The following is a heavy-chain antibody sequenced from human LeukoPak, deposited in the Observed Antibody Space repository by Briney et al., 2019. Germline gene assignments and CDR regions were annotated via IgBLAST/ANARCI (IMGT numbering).Heavy chain of an antibody. V-gene: IGHV3-23*01. CDR3: AKDPYDSSGNFDY. Sequence: GGSLRLSCAASGFTFSNYAMNWVRQAPGKGLEWVSTISGIGGSTYYADSVKGRFTISRDNSKNTLYLQMNSLRAEDTAVYYCAKDPYDSSGNFDYWGQGTLVTVSS. CDR2: ISGIGGST. CDR1: GFTFSNYA. D-gene: IGHD3-22*01. J-gene: IGHJ4*02.